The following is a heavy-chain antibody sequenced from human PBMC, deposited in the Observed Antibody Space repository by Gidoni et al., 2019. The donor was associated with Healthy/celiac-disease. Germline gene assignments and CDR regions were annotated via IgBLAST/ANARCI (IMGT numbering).Heavy chain of an antibody. CDR3: ATLMEGSGSYSNYYYYGMDV. Sequence: QVQLVESGGGVVQPGGSLRPYCAASGFTFIRYGMHWVRQAPGKGLEWVAVIWYDGSNKYYADSVKGRFTISRDNSKNTLYLQMNSLRAEDTAVYYCATLMEGSGSYSNYYYYGMDVWGQGTTVTVSS. V-gene: IGHV3-33*01. D-gene: IGHD3-10*01. CDR1: GFTFIRYG. J-gene: IGHJ6*02. CDR2: IWYDGSNK.